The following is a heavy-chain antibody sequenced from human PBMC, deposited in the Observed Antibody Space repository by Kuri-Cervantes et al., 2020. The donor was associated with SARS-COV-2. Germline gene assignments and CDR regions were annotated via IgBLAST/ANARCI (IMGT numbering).Heavy chain of an antibody. Sequence: ASVKVSCKASGYTFTSYGISWVRQAPGQGLEWMGWISAYNGNTNYAQKLQGRVTMTTDTSTSTAYMELRSLRSDDTAVYYCARESYCSSTSCYPDMDVWGKGTTVTVSS. CDR1: GYTFTSYG. V-gene: IGHV1-18*01. D-gene: IGHD2-2*01. J-gene: IGHJ6*03. CDR2: ISAYNGNT. CDR3: ARESYCSSTSCYPDMDV.